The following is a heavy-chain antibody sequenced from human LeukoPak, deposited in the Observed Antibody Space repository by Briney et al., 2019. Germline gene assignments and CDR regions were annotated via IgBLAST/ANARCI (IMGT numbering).Heavy chain of an antibody. V-gene: IGHV3-73*01. CDR3: TSGGIAVAGRFY. D-gene: IGHD6-19*01. J-gene: IGHJ4*02. Sequence: GGSLKLSCAASGFTFSGSAMHWVRQASGKGLEWAGRIRSKANSYATAYAASVKGRFPISRDDSTNTAYLQMNSLKTEYTAVYYCTSGGIAVAGRFYRGQGTLVTVSS. CDR2: IRSKANSYAT. CDR1: GFTFSGSA.